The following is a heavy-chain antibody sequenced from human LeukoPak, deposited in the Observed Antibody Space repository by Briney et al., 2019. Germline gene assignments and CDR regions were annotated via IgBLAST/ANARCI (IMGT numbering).Heavy chain of an antibody. CDR2: IKQDGSEK. CDR1: GFPFTSYR. Sequence: GGPLRFSCAASGFPFTSYRMSWVRQAPGKGLEGVANIKQDGSEKYYVDSVKGPFTISRDNAKNSLYLQMNSLRAEDTAVYYCARTTVTTFSFDYWGQGTLVTVSS. D-gene: IGHD4-11*01. J-gene: IGHJ4*02. CDR3: ARTTVTTFSFDY. V-gene: IGHV3-7*01.